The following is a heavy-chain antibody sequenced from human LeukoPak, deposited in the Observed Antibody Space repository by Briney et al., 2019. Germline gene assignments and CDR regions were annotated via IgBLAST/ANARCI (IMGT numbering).Heavy chain of an antibody. J-gene: IGHJ4*02. D-gene: IGHD3-22*01. CDR2: IHYNGRT. CDR3: ARDITDTSGYYYFDY. Sequence: PSETLSLTCIVSGGSISSYYWNWIRQPPGKGLEWIGYIHYNGRTNYNPSLKSRVTMSLDTSKNQFSPKLNSVTAADTAVYFCARDITDTSGYYYFDYWGQGTLVTVSS. CDR1: GGSISSYY. V-gene: IGHV4-59*01.